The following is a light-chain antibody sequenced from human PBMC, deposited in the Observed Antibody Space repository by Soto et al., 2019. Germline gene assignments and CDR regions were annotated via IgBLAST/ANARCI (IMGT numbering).Light chain of an antibody. CDR1: SSDVGGYDY. Sequence: QSALTQPASVSGSPGQSITISCTGGSSDVGGYDYVSWYQHHPGKPPKLLIYDVSNRPAGLSDRFSGSKSGNTASLTISGVETEEEGDYYCSLWTSGNALEVFGTGTKLTVL. V-gene: IGLV2-14*03. J-gene: IGLJ1*01. CDR2: DVS. CDR3: SLWTSGNALEV.